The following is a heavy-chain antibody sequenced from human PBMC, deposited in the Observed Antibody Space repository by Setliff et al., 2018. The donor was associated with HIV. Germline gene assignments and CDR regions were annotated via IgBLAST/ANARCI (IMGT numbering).Heavy chain of an antibody. CDR1: GFPFSDYY. CDR2: ISTSGSTV. Sequence: LRLSCAISGFPFSDYYMSWIRQAPGKGLEWVSYISTSGSTVYYADSVKGRFTISRDNAKNSLYLQMNSLRAEDTAVYYCARDAYDSSGYYYSLDYWGQGTLVTVSS. V-gene: IGHV3-11*04. D-gene: IGHD3-22*01. J-gene: IGHJ4*02. CDR3: ARDAYDSSGYYYSLDY.